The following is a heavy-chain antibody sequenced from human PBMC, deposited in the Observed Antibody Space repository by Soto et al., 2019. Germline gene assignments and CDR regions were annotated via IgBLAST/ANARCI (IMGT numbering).Heavy chain of an antibody. J-gene: IGHJ6*02. CDR3: ARSTAPLNSFGMDV. Sequence: PSQTLSLTCVISGDSVSSNSAAWNWIRQSPSRGLEWLGRTYHRSKWYSDYAVSVKSRITINPDTSNNQFSLQLNSVTPDDTAVYFCARSTAPLNSFGMDVRGQGPTVTVSS. V-gene: IGHV6-1*01. CDR1: GDSVSSNSAA. CDR2: TYHRSKWYS. D-gene: IGHD2-21*02.